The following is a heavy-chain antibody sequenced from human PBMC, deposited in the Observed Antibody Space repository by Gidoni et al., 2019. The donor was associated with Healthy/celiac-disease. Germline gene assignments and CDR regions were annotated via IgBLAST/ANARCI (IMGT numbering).Heavy chain of an antibody. V-gene: IGHV1-18*01. CDR2: ISAYNGNT. J-gene: IGHJ1*01. CDR3: ARLYCSSTSCYKVGLEYFQH. Sequence: QVQLVQSGAAVKKPGASVQVSCKASGYTFTSYGISWVRQATGQGLEWMGWISAYNGNTNYAQKLQGRVTMTTDTSTSTAYMELRSLRSDDPAVYYCARLYCSSTSCYKVGLEYFQHWGQGTLVTVSS. CDR1: GYTFTSYG. D-gene: IGHD2-2*02.